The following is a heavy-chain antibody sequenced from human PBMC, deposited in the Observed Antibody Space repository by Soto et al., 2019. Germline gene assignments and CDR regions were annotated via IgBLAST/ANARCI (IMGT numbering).Heavy chain of an antibody. CDR3: WGSVY. V-gene: IGHV3-15*07. Sequence: EVHLVESGGGLVKPGGSLRVSCAASGFTFREAWMNWVRQAPGKGLEWVGRIKSRTDGGTIEYATPVKGRFIISRDDSKNTLYLQMDSLKTEDTAVYYCWGSVYWGQGTLVTVSS. D-gene: IGHD3-16*01. CDR1: GFTFREAW. CDR2: IKSRTDGGTI. J-gene: IGHJ4*02.